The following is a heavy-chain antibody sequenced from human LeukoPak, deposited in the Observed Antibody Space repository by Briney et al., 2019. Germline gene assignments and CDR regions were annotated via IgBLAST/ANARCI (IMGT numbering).Heavy chain of an antibody. J-gene: IGHJ4*02. CDR3: ASGSGWRQLY. V-gene: IGHV3-7*01. D-gene: IGHD5-24*01. CDR2: IKSDGSEK. Sequence: GGSLRLSWVVSEFTFSSNWRNWVRQAPGKGLEWVANIKSDGSEKYYADSVKGRFTISRDNAKNSLYLQMNGLKAEDTAVYYCASGSGWRQLYWGQGTLVTVSP. CDR1: EFTFSSNW.